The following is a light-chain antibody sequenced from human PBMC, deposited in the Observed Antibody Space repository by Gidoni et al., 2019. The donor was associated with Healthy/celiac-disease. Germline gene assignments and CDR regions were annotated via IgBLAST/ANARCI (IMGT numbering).Light chain of an antibody. Sequence: IQMTQSPSSLSASVGDRVTITCQASQDISNYLNWYQQKPGKAPKLLIYDASNLETGVPSRFSGSGSGTDFTFTISSLQPEDIATYYCQQYDNLPLALTFGGGTKVEIK. CDR3: QQYDNLPLALT. J-gene: IGKJ4*01. CDR1: QDISNY. V-gene: IGKV1-33*01. CDR2: DAS.